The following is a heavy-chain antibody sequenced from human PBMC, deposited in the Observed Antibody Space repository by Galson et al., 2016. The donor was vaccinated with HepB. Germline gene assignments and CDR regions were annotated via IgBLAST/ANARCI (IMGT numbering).Heavy chain of an antibody. J-gene: IGHJ3*02. CDR1: GFSLRTNGMC. CDR3: ARTPRYCRGDGRDGFDI. Sequence: PALVKPTQTLTLTCTFSGFSLRTNGMCVSWIRQPPGKALEWLARIDWDNNEYRSLSLRTRLTISKDTSKNQVVLTMTNLDPEDTATYYCARTPRYCRGDGRDGFDIWGQGTMVTVSS. V-gene: IGHV2-70*11. CDR2: IDWDNNE. D-gene: IGHD2-21*01.